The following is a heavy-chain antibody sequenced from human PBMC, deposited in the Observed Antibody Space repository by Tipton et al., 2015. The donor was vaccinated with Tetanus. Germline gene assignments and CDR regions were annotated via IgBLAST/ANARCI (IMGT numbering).Heavy chain of an antibody. CDR3: ARLGYCSGGSCYSAMGYFDY. J-gene: IGHJ4*02. V-gene: IGHV4-59*08. CDR1: GGSISSYY. D-gene: IGHD2-15*01. Sequence: TLSLTCTVSGGSISSYYWSWIRQPPGKGLEWIGYIYYSGSTNYNPSLKSRVTISVDTSKNQFSLKLSSVTAADTAVYYCARLGYCSGGSCYSAMGYFDYWGQGTLVTVSS. CDR2: IYYSGST.